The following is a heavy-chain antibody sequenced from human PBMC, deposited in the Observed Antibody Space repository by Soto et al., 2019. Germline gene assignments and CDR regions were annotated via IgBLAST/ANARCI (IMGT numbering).Heavy chain of an antibody. J-gene: IGHJ3*01. Sequence: EVQLVESGGGLVKPGGSLRLSCAATGFTFSSYTMNWVRQAPGKGLEWVSSISSRSSYIYYADSVQGRYTISRDNAKDSLYLQMNSLRAEDTAVYYCATVITTDAAFDVWGQGTNVTVSS. CDR3: ATVITTDAAFDV. CDR2: ISSRSSYI. CDR1: GFTFSSYT. V-gene: IGHV3-21*01. D-gene: IGHD3-3*01.